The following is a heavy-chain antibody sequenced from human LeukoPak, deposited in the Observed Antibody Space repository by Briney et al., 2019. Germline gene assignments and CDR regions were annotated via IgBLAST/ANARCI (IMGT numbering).Heavy chain of an antibody. D-gene: IGHD5-12*01. J-gene: IGHJ4*02. Sequence: PGGSLRLFCAASGFTFTTYWMSWVRQTPGRGLEWLANIKQDGSEQYYVDSVEGRFTVSRDNAKNSLYLQMNSLRVEDTGVYYCTRYSGYPGDYWGQGTLVTVSS. CDR2: IKQDGSEQ. CDR1: GFTFTTYW. V-gene: IGHV3-7*03. CDR3: TRYSGYPGDY.